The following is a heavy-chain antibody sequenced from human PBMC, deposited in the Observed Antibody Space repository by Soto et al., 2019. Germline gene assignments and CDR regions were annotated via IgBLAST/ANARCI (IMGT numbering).Heavy chain of an antibody. CDR2: IRDSGDST. J-gene: IGHJ3*02. CDR1: GFIFGNYM. CDR3: APHVYCSGGSCHYDAFDI. D-gene: IGHD2-15*01. Sequence: EVQLLESGGGLVQPGESLRLSCAVSGFIFGNYMMTWVRQAPGKGLEWVSTIRDSGDSTYYADSVKGRFTISRDNFKNTLYLPMDSRGAEDTAVYYCAPHVYCSGGSCHYDAFDIRGQGAMVTVSS. V-gene: IGHV3-23*01.